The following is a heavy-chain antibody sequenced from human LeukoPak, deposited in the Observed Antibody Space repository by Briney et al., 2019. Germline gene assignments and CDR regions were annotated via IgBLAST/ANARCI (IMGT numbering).Heavy chain of an antibody. Sequence: PSETLSLTCAVYGGSFSGYSWSWIRQPPGKGLEWIGYIYHSGSTYYNPSLKSRVTISVDRSKNQFSLKLSSVTAADTAVYYCAKYSYRYYFDYWGQGTLVTVSS. V-gene: IGHV4-30-2*01. CDR3: AKYSYRYYFDY. D-gene: IGHD5-18*01. CDR2: IYHSGST. J-gene: IGHJ4*02. CDR1: GGSFSGYS.